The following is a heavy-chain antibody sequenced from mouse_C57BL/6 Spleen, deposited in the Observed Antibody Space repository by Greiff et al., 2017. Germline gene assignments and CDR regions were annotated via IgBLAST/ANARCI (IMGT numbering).Heavy chain of an antibody. J-gene: IGHJ2*01. CDR3: AREANWDVKDYFDY. Sequence: QVLLQQPGAELVKPGASVKLSCNASGYTFPSSWLHWVKQRPAQGLDWIGMIHPNSGSTNYNEKFKSKATLTVDKSSSTAYMQLSSLTSEDSAVYYCAREANWDVKDYFDYWGQGTTLTVSS. V-gene: IGHV1-64*01. D-gene: IGHD4-1*01. CDR2: IHPNSGST. CDR1: GYTFPSSW.